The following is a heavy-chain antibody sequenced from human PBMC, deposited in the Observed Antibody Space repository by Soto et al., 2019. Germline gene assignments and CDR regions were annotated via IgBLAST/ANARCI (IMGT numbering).Heavy chain of an antibody. CDR1: GFTISSYY. CDR2: IDFDGRST. D-gene: IGHD6-13*01. V-gene: IGHV3-74*01. J-gene: IGHJ5*02. Sequence: EVQLVESGGGLVQPGGSLRLSCAVSGFTISSYYMQWVRQGPGKGLVYVARIDFDGRSTVHADSVKGRFTISRDNAKNTLYLQMNSLGVEDTGVYYCARGGSTSWLRALDLWGQGTLVTVSS. CDR3: ARGGSTSWLRALDL.